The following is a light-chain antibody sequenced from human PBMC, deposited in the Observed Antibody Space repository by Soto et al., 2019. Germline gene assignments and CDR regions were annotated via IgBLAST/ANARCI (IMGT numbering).Light chain of an antibody. CDR2: STN. V-gene: IGLV8-61*01. CDR3: VLYMGSGISEV. J-gene: IGLJ2*01. CDR1: SGSVSTSYY. Sequence: QTVVTQEPSLSVSPGGTVTLTCGLSSGSVSTSYYPSWYQQTPGQAPRTLIYSTNTRSSGVPDRFSGSILGNKAALTITGAQADDESDYYCVLYMGSGISEVFGGGTQLTVL.